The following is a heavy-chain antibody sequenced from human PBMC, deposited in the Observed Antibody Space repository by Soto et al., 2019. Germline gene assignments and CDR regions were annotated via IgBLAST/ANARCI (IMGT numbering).Heavy chain of an antibody. CDR3: ARSVGGSNVNFDY. CDR1: GYTFTSYD. Sequence: QVQLVQSGAEVRTPGASVKVSCKASGYTFTSYDINWVRQATGQGPEWMGWMNPDSGNTGYVQKFQGRVTMTRNTAISKDYMALSSLRSEDTAVYYCARSVGGSNVNFDYWGQGTLVTVSS. D-gene: IGHD3-10*01. CDR2: MNPDSGNT. V-gene: IGHV1-8*01. J-gene: IGHJ4*02.